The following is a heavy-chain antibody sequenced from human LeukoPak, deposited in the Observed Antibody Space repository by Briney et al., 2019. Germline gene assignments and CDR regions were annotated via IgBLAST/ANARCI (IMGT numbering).Heavy chain of an antibody. D-gene: IGHD3-10*01. CDR3: ARVGGSGSYYTRWFDP. CDR2: IYYSGST. CDR1: GVSISSYY. V-gene: IGHV4-59*01. J-gene: IGHJ5*02. Sequence: SETLSLTCTVSGVSISSYYWSWIRQPPGKGLEWIGYIYYSGSTNYNPSLKSRVTISVDTSKNQFSLKLSSVTAADTAVYYCARVGGSGSYYTRWFDPWGQGTLVTVSS.